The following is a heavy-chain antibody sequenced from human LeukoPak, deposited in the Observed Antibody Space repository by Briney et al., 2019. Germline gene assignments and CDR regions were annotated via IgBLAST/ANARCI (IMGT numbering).Heavy chain of an antibody. V-gene: IGHV3-48*03. Sequence: GGSLRLSCVVSGFTFSPYSMNWVRQAPGKGLEWVSYISSSGRTTYYADSVKGRFTISRDNAKNSLYLQMNSLRAEDTAVYYCARDLRLLAVAAPFDYWGQGTLVTVSS. D-gene: IGHD6-19*01. J-gene: IGHJ4*02. CDR1: GFTFSPYS. CDR3: ARDLRLLAVAAPFDY. CDR2: ISSSGRTT.